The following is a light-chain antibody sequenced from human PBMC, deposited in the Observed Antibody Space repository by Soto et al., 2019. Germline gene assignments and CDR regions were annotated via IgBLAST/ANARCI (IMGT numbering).Light chain of an antibody. V-gene: IGKV1-5*03. CDR2: KAS. CDR1: QSISSW. CDR3: QQYNSYPYA. Sequence: DIQMTQSPSTLSASVGDRVTITCRASQSISSWLAWYQQKPGKAPNLLIYKASSFESGVPSRFSGSGSGKEFTLTSSHLQPDDFAAYYCQQYNSYPYAFGQGTKVDIK. J-gene: IGKJ2*01.